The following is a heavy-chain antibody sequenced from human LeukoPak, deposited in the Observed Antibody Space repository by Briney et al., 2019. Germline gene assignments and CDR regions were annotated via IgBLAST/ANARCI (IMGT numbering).Heavy chain of an antibody. V-gene: IGHV3-21*01. CDR1: GFTFSSYS. J-gene: IGHJ5*02. Sequence: SGGSLRLSCAASGFTFSSYSMNWVRQAPGKGLEWVSSISSSSSYIYYADSVKGRFTISRDNAKNSLYLQMNSLRAEDTAVYYCARAGSYTAVDWFDPWGQGTLVTVSS. CDR2: ISSSSSYI. CDR3: ARAGSYTAVDWFDP. D-gene: IGHD1-26*01.